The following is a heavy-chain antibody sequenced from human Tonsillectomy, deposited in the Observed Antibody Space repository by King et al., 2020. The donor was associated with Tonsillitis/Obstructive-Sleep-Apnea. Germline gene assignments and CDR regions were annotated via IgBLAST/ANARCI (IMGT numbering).Heavy chain of an antibody. CDR3: ARDWDSEYYYYCMDV. CDR2: IKQDGSEK. CDR1: GFTFSRYW. D-gene: IGHD1-14*01. Sequence: VQLVESGGGLVQPGGSLRLSCAASGFTFSRYWMSWFRQAPGKGLEWVANIKQDGSEKYYVDSVKGRFTISRDNAKNSVYLQMNSLRAEDTAVYYCARDWDSEYYYYCMDVWGKGTTVTVSS. J-gene: IGHJ6*03. V-gene: IGHV3-7*04.